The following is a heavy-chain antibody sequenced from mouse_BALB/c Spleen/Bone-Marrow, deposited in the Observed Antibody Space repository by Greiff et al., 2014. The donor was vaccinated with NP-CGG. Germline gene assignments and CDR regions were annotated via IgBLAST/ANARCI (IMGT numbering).Heavy chain of an antibody. CDR3: ARDDYRYDGWYFDV. D-gene: IGHD2-14*01. J-gene: IGHJ1*01. V-gene: IGHV7-3*02. Sequence: GQLKESGGGLVQPGGSLRLSCATSGFTFTDYYMSWVRQPPGKALEWLGFIRNKANGYTTEYSASVKGRFTISRDNFQSILYLQMNTLRAEDSATYYCARDDYRYDGWYFDVWGAGTTVTVSS. CDR1: GFTFTDYY. CDR2: IRNKANGYTT.